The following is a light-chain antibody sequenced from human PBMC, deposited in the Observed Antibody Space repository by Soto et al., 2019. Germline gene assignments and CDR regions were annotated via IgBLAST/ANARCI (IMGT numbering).Light chain of an antibody. V-gene: IGKV3-15*01. CDR2: GAS. J-gene: IGKJ1*01. CDR1: ESVSTN. Sequence: IVMTQSPATLSLSPGERATLSCRASESVSTNLAWYQQKAGQAPRLLIYGASTRATGIPARFSGSGSGTEFTLTISSLQSEDFAVYYCQQYSIWRTFGQGTKV. CDR3: QQYSIWRT.